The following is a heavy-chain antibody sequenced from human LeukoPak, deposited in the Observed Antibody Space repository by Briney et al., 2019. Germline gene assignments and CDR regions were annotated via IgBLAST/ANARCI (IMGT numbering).Heavy chain of an antibody. CDR3: ARGGYCSGGSCYSFGAPYGMDV. Sequence: GGSLRLSCAASGFTFSSYGMHWVRQAPGKGLEWVAVIWYEGSNKYYADSVKGRFTISRDNSKNTLYLQMNSLRAEDTAVYYCARGGYCSGGSCYSFGAPYGMDVWGQGTTVTVSS. CDR1: GFTFSSYG. J-gene: IGHJ6*02. CDR2: IWYEGSNK. V-gene: IGHV3-33*01. D-gene: IGHD2-15*01.